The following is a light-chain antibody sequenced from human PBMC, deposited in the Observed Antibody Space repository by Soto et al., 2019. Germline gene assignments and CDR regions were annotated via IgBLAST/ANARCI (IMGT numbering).Light chain of an antibody. J-gene: IGKJ2*03. CDR1: QSIDWW. Sequence: DIQMTQSPSTLSAYVGGRVTITCRASQSIDWWLAWYQQKPGKAPNLLVYKASSLESGVPSRFSGSGFGTEFTLTITSLQPDDFATYYCQQYNSFPYSFGQGTRLEIK. CDR3: QQYNSFPYS. V-gene: IGKV1-5*03. CDR2: KAS.